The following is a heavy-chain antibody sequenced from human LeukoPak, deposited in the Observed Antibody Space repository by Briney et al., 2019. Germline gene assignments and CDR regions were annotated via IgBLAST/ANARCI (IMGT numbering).Heavy chain of an antibody. Sequence: PGGSLRLSCAASGFTFSNYAMSWVRQAPGKGLEWVSTIGGTDTGTYYADSVKGRFTISRDNSKNTLYLQMNSLRAEDTAVYYCAELGITMIGGVWGKGTTVTISS. J-gene: IGHJ6*04. CDR1: GFTFSNYA. CDR3: AELGITMIGGV. V-gene: IGHV3-23*01. CDR2: IGGTDTGT. D-gene: IGHD3-10*02.